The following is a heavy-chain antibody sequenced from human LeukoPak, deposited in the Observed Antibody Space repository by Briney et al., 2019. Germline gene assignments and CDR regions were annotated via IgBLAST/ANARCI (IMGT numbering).Heavy chain of an antibody. CDR3: ARRVRFLEWLSVAPLDY. J-gene: IGHJ4*02. CDR1: GFTFDEYG. D-gene: IGHD3-3*01. CDR2: INWNGDST. Sequence: PGGSLRLSCAASGFTFDEYGMSWVRQAPGKGLEWVSGINWNGDSTGYADSVKGRFTISRDNAKNSLYLQMNSLRAGDTAFYYCARRVRFLEWLSVAPLDYRGQGSLVAVSS. V-gene: IGHV3-20*04.